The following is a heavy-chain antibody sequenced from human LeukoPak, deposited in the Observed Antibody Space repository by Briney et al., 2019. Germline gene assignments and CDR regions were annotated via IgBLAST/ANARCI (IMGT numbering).Heavy chain of an antibody. CDR1: GFTFPSSA. CDR2: IGKTIYTT. V-gene: IGHV3-48*03. J-gene: IGHJ4*02. D-gene: IGHD2-2*02. Sequence: GASLRLSCAASGFTFPSSAMNWVRQAPGKRLEWVSCIGKTIYTTYYADSVKARFTISRDNARNSLYLQMNSLRAEDTAIYYCTRDPGYTGSPIDSWGQGTLVTVSS. CDR3: TRDPGYTGSPIDS.